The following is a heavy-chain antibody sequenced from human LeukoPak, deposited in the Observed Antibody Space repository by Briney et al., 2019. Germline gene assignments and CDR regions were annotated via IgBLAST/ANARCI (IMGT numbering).Heavy chain of an antibody. V-gene: IGHV3-23*01. CDR2: ISGSGGST. Sequence: PGGSLRLSCAASGFTFSSYAMSWVRQAPGKGLEWVSAISGSGGSTYYADSVKGRFTISRDNSKNTLYLQMNSLRAEDTAVYYCVKSDSGSYLNYYYYYYMDVWGKGTTVTVSS. CDR3: VKSDSGSYLNYYYYYYMDV. J-gene: IGHJ6*03. D-gene: IGHD1-26*01. CDR1: GFTFSSYA.